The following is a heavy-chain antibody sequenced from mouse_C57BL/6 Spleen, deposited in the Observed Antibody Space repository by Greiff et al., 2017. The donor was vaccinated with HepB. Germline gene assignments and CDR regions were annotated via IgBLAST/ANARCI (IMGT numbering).Heavy chain of an antibody. CDR2: IYPGSGST. Sequence: QVQLQQPGAELVKPGASVKMSCKASGYTFTSYWITWVKQRPGQGLEWIGDIYPGSGSTNYNEKFKSKATLTVDTSSSTAYMQLSSLTSEESAVYYCARGGTTVVARGAMDYWGQGTSVTVSS. CDR1: GYTFTSYW. CDR3: ARGGTTVVARGAMDY. D-gene: IGHD1-1*01. V-gene: IGHV1-55*01. J-gene: IGHJ4*01.